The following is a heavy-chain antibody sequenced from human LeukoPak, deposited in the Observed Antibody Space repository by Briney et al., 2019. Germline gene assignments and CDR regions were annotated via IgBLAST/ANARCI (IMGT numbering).Heavy chain of an antibody. Sequence: SETLSLTCAVYGGSFSGYYWSWIRQPPGKGLEWIGEINHSGSTNYNPSLKSRVTISVDTSKNQFSLKLSSVTAADTAVYYCARNLCSGGSCYGRFDPWGQGTLVTVSS. J-gene: IGHJ5*02. D-gene: IGHD2-15*01. V-gene: IGHV4-34*01. CDR1: GGSFSGYY. CDR3: ARNLCSGGSCYGRFDP. CDR2: INHSGST.